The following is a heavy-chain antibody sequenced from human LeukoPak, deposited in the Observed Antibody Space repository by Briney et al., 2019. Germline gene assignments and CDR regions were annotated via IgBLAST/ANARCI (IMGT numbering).Heavy chain of an antibody. CDR3: ARDPPYYDFWSGYYTGSYYYYYMDV. V-gene: IGHV4-34*01. J-gene: IGHJ6*03. D-gene: IGHD3-3*01. Sequence: SETLSLTCAVYGGSFSGYYWSWIRQPPGKGLEWIGEINHSGSTNYNPSLKSRVTVSVDTSKNQFSLKLSSVTAADTAVYYCARDPPYYDFWSGYYTGSYYYYYMDVWGKGTTVTVSS. CDR2: INHSGST. CDR1: GGSFSGYY.